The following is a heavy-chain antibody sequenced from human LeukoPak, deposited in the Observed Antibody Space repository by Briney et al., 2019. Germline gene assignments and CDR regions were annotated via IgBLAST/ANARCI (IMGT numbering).Heavy chain of an antibody. J-gene: IGHJ5*02. CDR3: ARDTVNNQNHDYSMNWFDP. V-gene: IGHV1-18*01. Sequence: GASVKVSYKASGYTFTTYGISWVRQAPGQGLEWMGWSSADNGNTNYAQKLQGRVTMTTDTSTSTAYMELRSLRSDDTAVYYCARDTVNNQNHDYSMNWFDPWGQGTLVTVSS. CDR2: SSADNGNT. D-gene: IGHD4-4*01. CDR1: GYTFTTYG.